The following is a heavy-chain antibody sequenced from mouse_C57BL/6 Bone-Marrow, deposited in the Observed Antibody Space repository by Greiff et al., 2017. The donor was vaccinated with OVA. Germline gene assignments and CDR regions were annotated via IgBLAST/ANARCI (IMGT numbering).Heavy chain of an antibody. CDR1: GYTFTSYG. CDR2: IYPRSGNT. D-gene: IGHD1-1*01. CDR3: AYYGSGAWFAY. J-gene: IGHJ3*01. V-gene: IGHV1-81*01. Sequence: QVQLKQSGAELARPGASVKLSCKASGYTFTSYGISWVKQRTGQGLEWIGEIYPRSGNTYYNEKFKGKATLTADKSSSTAYMELRSLTSEDSAVYFCAYYGSGAWFAYWGQGTLVTVSA.